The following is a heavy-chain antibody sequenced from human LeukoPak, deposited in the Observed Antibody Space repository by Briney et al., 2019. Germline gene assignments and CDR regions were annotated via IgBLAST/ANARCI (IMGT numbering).Heavy chain of an antibody. Sequence: SETLSLICTVSGGSISSSSYYWGWIRQPPGKGLEWIGSIYYSGSTYYNPSLRRRVTISVDTSKNQFSLNRISVAAAVTAMYYCARGRGEGRGISMVRGVRAPSYNWFDPWGHGPLVTVSS. CDR3: ARGRGEGRGISMVRGVRAPSYNWFDP. J-gene: IGHJ5*02. CDR1: GGSISSSSYY. V-gene: IGHV4-39*07. CDR2: IYYSGST. D-gene: IGHD3-10*01.